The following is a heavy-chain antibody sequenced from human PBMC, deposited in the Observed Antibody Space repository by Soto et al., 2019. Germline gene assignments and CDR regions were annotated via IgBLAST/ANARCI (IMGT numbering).Heavy chain of an antibody. V-gene: IGHV3-30-3*01. CDR2: ISYDGSNK. J-gene: IGHJ4*02. CDR3: ARDFSGYSYAPGDY. D-gene: IGHD5-18*01. CDR1: GFTFSSYA. Sequence: PGGFLRLSCAASGFTFSSYAMHWVRQAPGKGLEWVAVISYDGSNKYYADSVKGRFTISRDNSKNTLYLQMNSLRAEDTAVYYCARDFSGYSYAPGDYWGQGTLVTVSS.